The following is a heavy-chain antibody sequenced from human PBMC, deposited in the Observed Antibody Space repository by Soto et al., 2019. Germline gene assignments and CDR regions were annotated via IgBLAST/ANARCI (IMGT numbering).Heavy chain of an antibody. V-gene: IGHV3-23*01. CDR2: ISGSGGST. CDR3: AKDSLSNYDFWSGYSNHGENDY. CDR1: GFTFSSYA. Sequence: GGSLRLSCAASGFTFSSYAMSWVRQAPGKGLEWVSAISGSGGSTYYADSVKGRFTISRDNSKNTLYLQMNSLGAEDTAVYYCAKDSLSNYDFWSGYSNHGENDYWGQGTLVTVSS. D-gene: IGHD3-3*01. J-gene: IGHJ4*02.